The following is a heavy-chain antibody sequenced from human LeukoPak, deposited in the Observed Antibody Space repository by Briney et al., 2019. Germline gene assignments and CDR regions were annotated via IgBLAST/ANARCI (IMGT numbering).Heavy chain of an antibody. CDR1: GYSFTDYY. J-gene: IGHJ4*01. Sequence: ASVKASCKSSGYSFTDYYLHSLRQAPGQGLEWMGWMKPESGKTGTAQRFQGRVTLTSDTSTSTAYMEVTRLTSDDTAIYYCARDKNPTVFDYWGQGTLVTVSS. CDR2: MKPESGKT. V-gene: IGHV1-2*02. CDR3: ARDKNPTVFDY.